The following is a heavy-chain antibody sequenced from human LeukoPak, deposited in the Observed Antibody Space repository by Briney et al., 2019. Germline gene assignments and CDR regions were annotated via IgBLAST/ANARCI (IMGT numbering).Heavy chain of an antibody. CDR2: MNPNSGNT. CDR3: ARGVRIAAAGNIDY. D-gene: IGHD6-13*01. CDR1: GYTFTSYD. Sequence: ASVKVSCKASGYTFTSYDINWVRQATGQGLEWMGWMNPNSGNTGYAQKFQGRVTITRNTSISTAYMELNSLRAEDTAVYYCARGVRIAAAGNIDYWGQGTLVTVSS. J-gene: IGHJ4*02. V-gene: IGHV1-8*03.